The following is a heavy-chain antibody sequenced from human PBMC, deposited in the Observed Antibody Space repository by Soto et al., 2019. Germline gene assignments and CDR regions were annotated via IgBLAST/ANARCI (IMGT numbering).Heavy chain of an antibody. V-gene: IGHV4-39*01. D-gene: IGHD2-21*01. J-gene: IGHJ6*03. Sequence: PSETLSLTCTVSGGSISSSTYYWGWIRQPPGKGLEWIGNFFYSGSTYYNPSLKSRITISVDTSKNQFSLKLSSVSAADTAVYYCARQRGGDGPKWGYYYYMDVWGKGTTVTVSS. CDR1: GGSISSSTYY. CDR3: ARQRGGDGPKWGYYYYMDV. CDR2: FFYSGST.